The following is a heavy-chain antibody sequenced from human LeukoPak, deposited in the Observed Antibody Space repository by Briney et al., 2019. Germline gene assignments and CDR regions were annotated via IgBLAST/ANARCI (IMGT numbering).Heavy chain of an antibody. Sequence: SETLSLTCTVSGGSISSGDYYWSWIRQPPGKGLEWIGSIYHSGSTYYNPSLKSRVTISVDTSKNQFSLKLSSATAADTAVYYCARISAAGTEFDYWGQGTLVTVSS. CDR3: ARISAAGTEFDY. CDR1: GGSISSGDYY. CDR2: IYHSGST. J-gene: IGHJ4*02. D-gene: IGHD6-13*01. V-gene: IGHV4-39*07.